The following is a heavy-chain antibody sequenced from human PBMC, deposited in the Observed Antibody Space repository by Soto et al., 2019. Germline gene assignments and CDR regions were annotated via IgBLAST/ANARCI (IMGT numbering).Heavy chain of an antibody. Sequence: AGFLGICSTASGLTLSHQSPNLVRQAPGKGLEWVSYISSSSSTIYYADSVKGRFTISRDNAKNSLYLQMNSLRDEDTAVYYCAREGYPFDYWGQGTLVTVSS. V-gene: IGHV3-48*02. J-gene: IGHJ4*02. CDR2: ISSSSSTI. CDR3: AREGYPFDY. D-gene: IGHD5-12*01. CDR1: GLTLSHQS.